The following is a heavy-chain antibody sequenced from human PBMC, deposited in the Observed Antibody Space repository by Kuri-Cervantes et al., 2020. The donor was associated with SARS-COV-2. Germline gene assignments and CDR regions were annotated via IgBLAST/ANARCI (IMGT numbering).Heavy chain of an antibody. CDR2: IKSKSDDGTT. Sequence: GESLKISCAASGFDFSLHNMNWVRQAPGKGLEWVGRIKSKSDDGTTGYAAPVKGRFTLSRDDLENTVYLQMNSLKPEDTAVYYCTTGGTTTSFAFDIWGQGTMVTVSS. V-gene: IGHV3-15*01. D-gene: IGHD1-1*01. CDR3: TTGGTTTSFAFDI. CDR1: GFDFSLHN. J-gene: IGHJ3*02.